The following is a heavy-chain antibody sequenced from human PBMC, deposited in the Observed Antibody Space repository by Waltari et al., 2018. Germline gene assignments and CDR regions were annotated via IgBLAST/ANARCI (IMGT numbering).Heavy chain of an antibody. CDR2: IYYSGST. CDR1: GGSISSSSYY. D-gene: IGHD5-18*01. Sequence: QLQLQESGPGLVKPSETLSLTCTVSGGSISSSSYYWGWIRPPPGKGLEWIGSIYYSGSTYYNPSLKSRVTISVDTSKNQFSLKLSSVTAADTAVYYCARTYLWLMDTIWFDPWGQGTLVTVSS. V-gene: IGHV4-39*01. CDR3: ARTYLWLMDTIWFDP. J-gene: IGHJ5*02.